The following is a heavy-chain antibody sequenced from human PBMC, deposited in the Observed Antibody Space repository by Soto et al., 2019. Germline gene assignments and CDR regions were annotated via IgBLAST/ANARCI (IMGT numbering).Heavy chain of an antibody. J-gene: IGHJ4*02. D-gene: IGHD1-26*01. Sequence: AGGALRLSGVPSGVTLSGYGMSWFRQGPVTVPEWVSGISGSGSSRYYADSVKGRFAISRDQSKNTLYLQMNSLRADDTAIYYCAKKWGVGTTTHFYFDYWGLGTLVTVSS. CDR3: AKKWGVGTTTHFYFDY. CDR2: ISGSGSSR. V-gene: IGHV3-23*01. CDR1: GVTLSGYG.